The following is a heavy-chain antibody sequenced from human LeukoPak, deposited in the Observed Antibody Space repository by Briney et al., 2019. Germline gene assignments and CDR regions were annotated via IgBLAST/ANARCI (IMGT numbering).Heavy chain of an antibody. V-gene: IGHV3-21*01. Sequence: PGGSLRLSCAASGFTFSSYSMNWVRQAPGKGLEWVSSISSSSSYIYYADSVKGRFTISRDNAKNSLYLQMNSLRAEDTAVYYCAKDRGSCSSTSCYYFDYWGQGTLVTVSS. CDR2: ISSSSSYI. CDR3: AKDRGSCSSTSCYYFDY. D-gene: IGHD2-2*01. J-gene: IGHJ4*02. CDR1: GFTFSSYS.